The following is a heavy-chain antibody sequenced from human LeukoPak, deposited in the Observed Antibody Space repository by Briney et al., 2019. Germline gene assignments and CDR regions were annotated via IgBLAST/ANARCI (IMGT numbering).Heavy chain of an antibody. CDR1: GGSISSSSYY. CDR3: AREGPAVGY. J-gene: IGHJ4*02. D-gene: IGHD1-26*01. Sequence: SETLSLTCTVSGGSISSSSYYWGWIRQPPGKGLEWIGSIYYSGSTYYNPSLKSRVTISVDTSKNQFSLKLSSVTAADTAVYYCAREGPAVGYWGQGTLVTVSS. CDR2: IYYSGST. V-gene: IGHV4-39*07.